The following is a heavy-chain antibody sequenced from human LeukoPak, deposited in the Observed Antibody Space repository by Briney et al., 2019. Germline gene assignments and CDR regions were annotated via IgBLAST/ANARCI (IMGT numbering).Heavy chain of an antibody. Sequence: PGGSLRLSCAASGFTFSDYYMSWIRQAPGKGLEWVSGISWNSGSIGYADSVKGRFTISRDNAKNSLYLQMNSLRAEDTALYYCAKDWGSGSPPALYFDYWGQGTLVTVSS. J-gene: IGHJ4*02. V-gene: IGHV3-9*01. CDR2: ISWNSGSI. D-gene: IGHD3-10*01. CDR3: AKDWGSGSPPALYFDY. CDR1: GFTFSDYY.